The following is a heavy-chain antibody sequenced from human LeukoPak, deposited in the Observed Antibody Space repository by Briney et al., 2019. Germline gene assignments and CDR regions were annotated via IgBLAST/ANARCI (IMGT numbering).Heavy chain of an antibody. CDR2: IIPIFGTA. CDR1: GGTFSSYA. CDR3: ARDLGSGWYRFDYYYGMDV. Sequence: GASVKVSCKASGGTFSSYAISWVRQAPGQGLEWMGGIIPIFGTANYAQKFQGRVTITADESTSTAYMELSSLRSEDTVVYYCARDLGSGWYRFDYYYGMDVWGQGTTVTVSS. V-gene: IGHV1-69*13. D-gene: IGHD6-19*01. J-gene: IGHJ6*02.